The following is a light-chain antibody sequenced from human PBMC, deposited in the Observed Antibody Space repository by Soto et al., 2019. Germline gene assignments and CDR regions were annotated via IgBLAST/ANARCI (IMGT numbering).Light chain of an antibody. Sequence: EIVMTQSPATLSVSPGERATLSCRASQSVSSNLAWYQQKPCQAPRLLIYGASTRATGIPARFSGSGSGTEFTLTISSLQSEDFAVYYCQQYNNWPGGVTFGPGTKVDIK. J-gene: IGKJ3*01. CDR3: QQYNNWPGGVT. CDR1: QSVSSN. CDR2: GAS. V-gene: IGKV3-15*01.